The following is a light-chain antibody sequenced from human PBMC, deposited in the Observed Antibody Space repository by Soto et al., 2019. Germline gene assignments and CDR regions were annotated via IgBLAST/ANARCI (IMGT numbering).Light chain of an antibody. J-gene: IGLJ2*01. CDR2: LNSDGSH. Sequence: QAVLTQSPSASASLGASVKLTCTLSSGHSSYAIAWHQQQPEKGPRYLMKLNSDGSHSKGDGIPDRFSGSSSGAERYLTISSLQSGDEADYSCQTWGTGILLFGGGTKVTVL. CDR3: QTWGTGILL. CDR1: SGHSSYA. V-gene: IGLV4-69*01.